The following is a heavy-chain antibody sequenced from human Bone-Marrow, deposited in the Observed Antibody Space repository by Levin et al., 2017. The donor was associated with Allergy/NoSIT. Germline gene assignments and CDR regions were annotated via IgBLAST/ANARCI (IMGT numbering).Heavy chain of an antibody. D-gene: IGHD3-16*01. V-gene: IGHV4-31*03. J-gene: IGHJ3*01. CDR3: ARDGSRLMNLTPNTFHT. Sequence: PSETLSLTCTVSGGSISSDGFYWTWIRQHPGKGLEWIGYIYYSGDTYYNPSLKSRVTISVDSSKKRFSLTLTSVTVADTAVYYCARDGSRLMNLTPNTFHTWGPGTKVTVSS. CDR2: IYYSGDT. CDR1: GGSISSDGFY.